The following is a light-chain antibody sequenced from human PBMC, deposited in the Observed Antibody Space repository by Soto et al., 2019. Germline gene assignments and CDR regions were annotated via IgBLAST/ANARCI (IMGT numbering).Light chain of an antibody. CDR3: SSYTSSSTPVV. V-gene: IGLV2-11*01. CDR2: AVR. Sequence: QSVLTQPHSVSGSPGQSVTISCTGTNSDVGRYNSVSWYQQLPGKAPQLIISAVRQRPSGVPDRFSGSKSGNTASLTISGLQAEDEADYYCSSYTSSSTPVVFGGGTKLTVL. CDR1: NSDVGRYNS. J-gene: IGLJ2*01.